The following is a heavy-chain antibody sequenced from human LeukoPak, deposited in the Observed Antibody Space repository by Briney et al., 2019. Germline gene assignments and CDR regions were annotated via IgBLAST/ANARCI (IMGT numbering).Heavy chain of an antibody. CDR1: GFTFSSYG. Sequence: GGSLRLSCAASGFTFSSYGMHWVRQAPGKGLEWVAFIRYDGSNKYYADSVKGRFTISRDNSKNTLYLQMNSLRAEDTAVYYCAKDLAQLPRYYMDVWGRGTTVTVSS. CDR2: IRYDGSNK. CDR3: AKDLAQLPRYYMDV. V-gene: IGHV3-30*02. J-gene: IGHJ6*03. D-gene: IGHD2-2*01.